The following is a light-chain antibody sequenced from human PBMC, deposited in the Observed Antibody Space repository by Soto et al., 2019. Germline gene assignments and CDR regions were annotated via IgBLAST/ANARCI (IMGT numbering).Light chain of an antibody. V-gene: IGKV3D-20*02. CDR3: QQRSNWPIT. CDR2: GAS. CDR1: QSVSNNY. J-gene: IGKJ5*01. Sequence: EIVLTQSPGPLSLSPGERATLSCTSSQSVSNNYLAWYQQKPGQAPRLIIYGASNRATGIPDRFSGSGSGTDFTLTISSLEPEDVAVYYCQQRSNWPITFGQGTRLEIK.